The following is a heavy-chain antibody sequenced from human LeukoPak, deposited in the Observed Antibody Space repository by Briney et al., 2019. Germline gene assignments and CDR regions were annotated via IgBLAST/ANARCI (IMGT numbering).Heavy chain of an antibody. CDR3: AKLVYYYDSSPFDY. CDR1: GFTFDDYA. CDR2: ISWNSGSI. V-gene: IGHV3-9*01. D-gene: IGHD3-22*01. Sequence: GGSLRLSCAASGFTFDDYAMHWVRQAPGKGLEWVSGISWNSGSIGYADSVKGRFTISRDNAKNSLYLQMNSLRAEDTALYYCAKLVYYYDSSPFDYWGQGTLVTVSS. J-gene: IGHJ4*02.